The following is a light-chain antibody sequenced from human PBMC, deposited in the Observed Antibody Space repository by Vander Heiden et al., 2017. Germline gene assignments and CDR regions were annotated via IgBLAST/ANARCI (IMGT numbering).Light chain of an antibody. V-gene: IGLV2-8*01. CDR2: EVS. CDR3: SSFAGFNNYV. CDR1: SSHVGGYNY. Sequence: HSALTQPPHASGSPGQSLTISCTGTSSHVGGYNYVSWYQKPPGKAPKVVIYEVSQRPSGVPDRFSGSKSANTASLTVSGLQAEDEADYYCSSFAGFNNYVFGTGTKVTV. J-gene: IGLJ1*01.